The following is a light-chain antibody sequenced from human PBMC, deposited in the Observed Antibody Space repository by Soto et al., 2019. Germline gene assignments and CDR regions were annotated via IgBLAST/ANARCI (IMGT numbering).Light chain of an antibody. CDR1: LSVSTN. Sequence: EILMPQSPAPLPFPPGEGATLARRASLSVSTNLAWYQQKPGQAPRLLIYGASTRATGIPARFSGSGSGTEFTLTISSLQSEDFAVYYCQQYNNWLALTFGGGTKVEIK. J-gene: IGKJ4*01. CDR2: GAS. CDR3: QQYNNWLALT. V-gene: IGKV3-15*01.